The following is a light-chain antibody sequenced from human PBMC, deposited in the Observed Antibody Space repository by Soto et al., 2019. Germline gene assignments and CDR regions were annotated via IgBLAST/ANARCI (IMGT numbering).Light chain of an antibody. CDR2: DVT. CDR1: SSDVGGYNY. J-gene: IGLJ1*01. Sequence: QSVLTQPASVSGSPGQSITISCTGTSSDVGGYNYVSWYQQHPGKAPKLMIYDVTNRPSGVSNRFSGSKSGNTASLTISGLLAEDEADYHCSSYTGSSTYVFGTGTKVTVL. V-gene: IGLV2-14*01. CDR3: SSYTGSSTYV.